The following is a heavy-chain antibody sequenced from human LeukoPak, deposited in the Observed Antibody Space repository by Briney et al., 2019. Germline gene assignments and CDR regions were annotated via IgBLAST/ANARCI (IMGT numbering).Heavy chain of an antibody. J-gene: IGHJ4*02. V-gene: IGHV4-59*01. CDR3: ARSVAVPGTEIDY. CDR1: VGSISGYY. Sequence: PSETLSLTCTVSVGSISGYYGTWIRQPPGKGLEWIGYIYYTGSTKYNPSINSPVTISLDTSKNQYSLKLSSVTAADTAVYYCARSVAVPGTEIDYWGQGTLVTVSS. D-gene: IGHD6-19*01. CDR2: IYYTGST.